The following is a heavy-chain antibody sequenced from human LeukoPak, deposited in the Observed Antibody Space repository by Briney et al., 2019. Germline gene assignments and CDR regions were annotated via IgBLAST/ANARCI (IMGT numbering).Heavy chain of an antibody. J-gene: IGHJ4*02. D-gene: IGHD3-22*01. CDR2: INHSGST. CDR1: GGSFSGYY. CDR3: ARVGSDRSGYYLDY. Sequence: SETLSLTCAVYGGSFSGYYWSWIRQPPGKGLEWIGEINHSGSTNYNPSLKSRVTISVDTSKNQFSLKLSSVAAADTAVYYCARVGSDRSGYYLDYWGQGTLVTVSS. V-gene: IGHV4-34*01.